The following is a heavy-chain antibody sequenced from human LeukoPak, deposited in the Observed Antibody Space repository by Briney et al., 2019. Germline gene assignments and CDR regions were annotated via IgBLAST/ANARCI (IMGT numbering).Heavy chain of an antibody. CDR3: VRPIRGYSFDYYDY. J-gene: IGHJ4*02. CDR2: IYYSGST. CDR1: GGSTTSSY. Sequence: SETLSLTYTVSGGSTTSSYWSWIRQPPGKGLEWIGCIYYSGSTNYNPSLKSRVTMSVDTSKNQFSLKLTSVTAAGTAVYYCVRPIRGYSFDYYDYWGQGTLVTVSS. V-gene: IGHV4-59*01. D-gene: IGHD5-18*01.